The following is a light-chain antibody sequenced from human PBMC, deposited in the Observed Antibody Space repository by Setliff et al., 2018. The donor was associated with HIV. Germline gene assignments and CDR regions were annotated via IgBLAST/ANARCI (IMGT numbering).Light chain of an antibody. J-gene: IGLJ1*01. V-gene: IGLV2-14*03. CDR1: SSDVGDYNY. CDR3: SSYTSSTSFYV. CDR2: DAI. Sequence: QSALTQPASVSGSPGQSITISCTGTSSDVGDYNYVSWYQQHPGKAPKVMIYDAIRRPSGVSDRFSGSKSGNTASLTISGLQAEDEADYYCSSYTSSTSFYVFGTGTKVTVL.